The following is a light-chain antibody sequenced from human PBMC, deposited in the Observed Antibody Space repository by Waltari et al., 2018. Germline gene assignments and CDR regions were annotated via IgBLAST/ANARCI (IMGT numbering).Light chain of an antibody. CDR1: SSDVGGYNY. CDR3: SSYTSSSTVV. Sequence: QSALTQPASVSGSPGQLITISCTGTSSDVGGYNYVSWYQQHPAKAPKPLIYDVSNRPSGLSNRFSGSESGNTASLTISGLQAEDEADYYCSSYTSSSTVVFGGGTKLSVL. V-gene: IGLV2-14*03. CDR2: DVS. J-gene: IGLJ2*01.